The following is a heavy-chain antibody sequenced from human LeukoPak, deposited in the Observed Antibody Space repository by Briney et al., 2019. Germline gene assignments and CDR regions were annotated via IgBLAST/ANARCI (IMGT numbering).Heavy chain of an antibody. CDR1: GGSISSGGYY. Sequence: SRTLSLTCTVSGGSISSGGYYWSWIRQHPGKGLEWIGYIYYSGSTYYNPSLKSRVTISVDTSKNQFSLKLSSVTAADTAVYYCARDGTHLKLDPWGQGTLVTVSS. CDR3: ARDGTHLKLDP. CDR2: IYYSGST. V-gene: IGHV4-31*03. J-gene: IGHJ5*02.